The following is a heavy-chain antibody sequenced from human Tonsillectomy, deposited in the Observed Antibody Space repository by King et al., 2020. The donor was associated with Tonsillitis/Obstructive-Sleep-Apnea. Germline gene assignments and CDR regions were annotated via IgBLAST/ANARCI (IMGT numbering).Heavy chain of an antibody. D-gene: IGHD1-26*01. Sequence: VQLVESGGGLVKPGGSLRLSCAASGFTFSNAWMSWVRQAPGKGPEWVGRIKSKSKGETTDYTAPVRGRFTISRDDSKNTLFLQMNSLKTEDTAVYYCATDLGSGTYYVRAFDVWGLGTMVTVSS. CDR2: IKSKSKGETT. CDR1: GFTFSNAW. J-gene: IGHJ3*01. V-gene: IGHV3-15*01. CDR3: ATDLGSGTYYVRAFDV.